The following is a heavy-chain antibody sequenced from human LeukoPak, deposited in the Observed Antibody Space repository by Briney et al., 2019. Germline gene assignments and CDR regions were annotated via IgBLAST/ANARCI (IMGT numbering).Heavy chain of an antibody. V-gene: IGHV3-9*01. J-gene: IGHJ4*02. Sequence: GRSLRLSCTASGFTFDDYAMHWVRQAPGKGLEWVSGISWHSGSIGYADSVKGRFTISRDNAKNSLYLQMNSLRAEDTALYYCAKDSGPLYSSSWYFDYWGQGTLVTVSS. D-gene: IGHD6-13*01. CDR3: AKDSGPLYSSSWYFDY. CDR2: ISWHSGSI. CDR1: GFTFDDYA.